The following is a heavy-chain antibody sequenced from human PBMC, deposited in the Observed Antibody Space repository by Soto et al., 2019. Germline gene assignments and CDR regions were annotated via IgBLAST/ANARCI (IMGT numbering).Heavy chain of an antibody. CDR3: SRGASHGYHFYL. CDR1: NGSISSGGYY. V-gene: IGHV4-31*03. D-gene: IGHD3-3*01. CDR2: IYDTETT. J-gene: IGHJ5*02. Sequence: QVQLQESGPGLVKPSQTLSLTCTVSNGSISSGGYYWTWIRQHPGKGLEWIGYIYDTETTSYNPSLKTRVSISPDPSKNQFSLKVTFAAAADTAVYYWSRGASHGYHFYLWGPGTLVTVFS.